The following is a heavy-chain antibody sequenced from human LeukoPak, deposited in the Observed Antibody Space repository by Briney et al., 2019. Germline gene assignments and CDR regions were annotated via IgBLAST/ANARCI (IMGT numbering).Heavy chain of an antibody. V-gene: IGHV4-34*01. CDR1: GGSFSGYS. CDR2: INHSGST. Sequence: SETLSLTCVVYGGSFSGYSWSWIRQPPGKGLEWIGEINHSGSTNYNPSLKSRVTISIGTSKNQFSLKLSSVTAADTAVYYCRSYYYDTSASDFWGQGTLVTVSS. J-gene: IGHJ4*02. D-gene: IGHD3-22*01. CDR3: RSYYYDTSASDF.